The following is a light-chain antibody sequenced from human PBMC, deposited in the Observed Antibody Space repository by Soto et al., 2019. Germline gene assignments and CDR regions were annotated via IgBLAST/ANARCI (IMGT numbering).Light chain of an antibody. CDR1: SSDVGGYNY. V-gene: IGLV2-23*02. J-gene: IGLJ1*01. CDR3: CSSGGSPTYV. Sequence: QSVLTQPASVSGSPGQSITISCTGTSSDVGGYNYVSWYQQHPGKAPKLMIYEVSNRPSGVSFRFSGSKSGNTASLTISGLKVEDEADYYCCSSGGSPTYVFGTGTKVTVL. CDR2: EVS.